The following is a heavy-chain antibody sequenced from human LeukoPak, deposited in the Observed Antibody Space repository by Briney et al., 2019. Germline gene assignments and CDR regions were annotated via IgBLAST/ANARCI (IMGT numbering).Heavy chain of an antibody. V-gene: IGHV3-21*04. D-gene: IGHD3-3*01. J-gene: IGHJ6*02. CDR2: ISSSSNYI. CDR3: ARDGWSQPGGLVPTGYGMDV. CDR1: GFTFSSYS. Sequence: GGSLRLSCAASGFTFSSYSMNWVRQAPGKGLEWVSSISSSSNYIYYADSVKGRFTISRDNAKNSLYLQMNSLRAEDTAVYCCARDGWSQPGGLVPTGYGMDVWGQGTMVTVSS.